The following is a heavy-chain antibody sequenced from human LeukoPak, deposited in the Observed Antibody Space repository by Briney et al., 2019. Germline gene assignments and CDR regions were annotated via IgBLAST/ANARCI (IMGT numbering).Heavy chain of an antibody. CDR3: AREDYGGNSADY. J-gene: IGHJ4*02. CDR2: IYYSGST. CDR1: GGSISSYY. Sequence: SETLPLTCTVSGGSISSYYWSWIRQPPGKGLEWIGYIYYSGSTNYNPSLKSRVTISVDTSKNQFSLKLSSVTAADTAVYYCAREDYGGNSADYWGQGTLVTVSS. D-gene: IGHD4-23*01. V-gene: IGHV4-59*01.